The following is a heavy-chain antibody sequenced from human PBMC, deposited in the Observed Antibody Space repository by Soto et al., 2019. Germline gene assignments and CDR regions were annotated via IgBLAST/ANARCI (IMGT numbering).Heavy chain of an antibody. V-gene: IGHV3-74*01. J-gene: IGHJ4*02. Sequence: VQLVESGGGLVQPGGSLRLSCAASGFTFSSYWMHWVRQAPGKGLVWVSRINSDGSSTNYADSVKGRFTISRDNAKNTLYLQMNSLRAEDTAVYYCARVAVAAYHFDYWGQGSLVTVSS. CDR2: INSDGSST. D-gene: IGHD6-19*01. CDR1: GFTFSSYW. CDR3: ARVAVAAYHFDY.